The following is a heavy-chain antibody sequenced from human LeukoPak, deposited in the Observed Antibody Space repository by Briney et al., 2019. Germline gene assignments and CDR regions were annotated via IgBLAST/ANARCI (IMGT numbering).Heavy chain of an antibody. CDR2: IWYDGSNK. V-gene: IGHV3-33*01. CDR1: GFTFSSYG. J-gene: IGHJ6*02. Sequence: GGSLRLSCAASGFTFSSYGMHWVRQAPGKGLEWVAVIWYDGSNKYYADSVKGRFTISRDNSNNTLYLQMNSLRAEDTAVYYCASLYSSSSPASSYYYYGMDVWGQGITVTVSS. D-gene: IGHD6-6*01. CDR3: ASLYSSSSPASSYYYYGMDV.